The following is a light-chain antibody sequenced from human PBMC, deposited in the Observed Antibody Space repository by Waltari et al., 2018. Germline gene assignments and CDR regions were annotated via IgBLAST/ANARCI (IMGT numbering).Light chain of an antibody. CDR2: LVS. J-gene: IGKJ1*01. CDR3: MQARQTPWT. V-gene: IGKV2-28*01. CDR1: QSLLHSSGYTF. Sequence: IVMTQSPLSLPVSPGEPASLSCRSSQSLLHSSGYTFLDWYLQKPGQSPQLLIYLVSNRASGVPDRFSGSGSGTDFTLKISRVEAEDVGVYYCMQARQTPWTFGQGTKVEIK.